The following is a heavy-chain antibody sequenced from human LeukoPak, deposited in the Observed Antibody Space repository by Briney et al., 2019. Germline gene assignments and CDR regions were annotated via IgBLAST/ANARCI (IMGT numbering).Heavy chain of an antibody. J-gene: IGHJ6*02. CDR2: ISAYNGNT. CDR1: GYAFTSYG. Sequence: ASVKVSCKASGYAFTSYGISWVRQAPGQGLEWMGWISAYNGNTNYAQKLQGRVTMTTDTSTSTAYMELRSLRSDDTAVYYCARDRKIAVAIYYYYGMDVWGQGTTVTVSS. CDR3: ARDRKIAVAIYYYYGMDV. V-gene: IGHV1-18*01. D-gene: IGHD6-19*01.